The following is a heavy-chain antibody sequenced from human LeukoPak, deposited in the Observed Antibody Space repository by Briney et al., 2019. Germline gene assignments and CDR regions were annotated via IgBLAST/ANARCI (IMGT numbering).Heavy chain of an antibody. V-gene: IGHV3-7*01. CDR2: IKQDGSEK. Sequence: PGGSLRLSCAASGFTFSDFWMNWVRQAPGKGLEWVASIKQDGSEKYYVDSVKGRFSISRDNAKNSLHLQMNSLRAEDTAVYYCARDHTVDGLAFDYWGQGILVTVSS. D-gene: IGHD6-19*01. CDR3: ARDHTVDGLAFDY. CDR1: GFTFSDFW. J-gene: IGHJ4*02.